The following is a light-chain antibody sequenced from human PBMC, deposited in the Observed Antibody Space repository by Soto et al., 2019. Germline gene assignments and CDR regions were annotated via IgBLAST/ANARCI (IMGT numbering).Light chain of an antibody. V-gene: IGLV2-14*01. J-gene: IGLJ2*01. Sequence: QSALTQPASVSGSPGQSITISCTGTSSDVGGHDYVSWYQQHPGKAPNLMIYEVDNRPSGISNRFSGSRSGNTASLTISGLQAEDEADYYCSSYTTSTTHVFGGGTKLTVL. CDR1: SSDVGGHDY. CDR3: SSYTTSTTHV. CDR2: EVD.